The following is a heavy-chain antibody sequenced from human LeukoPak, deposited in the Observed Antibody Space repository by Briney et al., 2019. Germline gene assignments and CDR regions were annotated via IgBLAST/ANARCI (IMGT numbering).Heavy chain of an antibody. J-gene: IGHJ4*02. Sequence: ASVKVSCKASGYTFTSYGISWVRQAPGQGLEWMGWISAYNGNTNYAQKLQGRVTMTTDTSTSTAYMELRSLRSDDTAVYYCARDIGQATYYYDSSGYLNWGQGTLVTVSS. CDR1: GYTFTSYG. D-gene: IGHD3-22*01. CDR2: ISAYNGNT. CDR3: ARDIGQATYYYDSSGYLN. V-gene: IGHV1-18*01.